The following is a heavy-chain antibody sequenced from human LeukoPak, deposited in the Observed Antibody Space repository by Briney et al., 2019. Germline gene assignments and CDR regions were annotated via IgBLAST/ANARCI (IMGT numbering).Heavy chain of an antibody. J-gene: IGHJ6*02. V-gene: IGHV4-59*01. CDR2: IYYSGST. CDR1: GGSISSYY. CDR3: ARGPSRYYYGMDV. Sequence: SETLSLTCTVSGGSISSYYWSWIRQPPGKGLEWIGYIYYSGSTNYNPSLKSRVTISVDTSKNQFSLKLSSVTAADTAVYYCARGPSRYYYGMDVWGQGTTVTASS.